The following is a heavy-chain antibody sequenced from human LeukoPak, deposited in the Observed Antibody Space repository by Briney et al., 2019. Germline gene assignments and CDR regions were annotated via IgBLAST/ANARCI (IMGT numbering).Heavy chain of an antibody. CDR1: GYSISSGYS. V-gene: IGHV4-38-2*01. J-gene: IGHJ4*02. D-gene: IGHD1-26*01. CDR2: THHSGST. Sequence: PSETLSLTRALSGYSISSGYSWGGTRQPPGKGLEWIGRTHHSGSTYYNPSLKSRITISLDTSKNQFSLQLISVTAADTAVYYCARRGTYYLDYWGQGTLVTVSS. CDR3: ARRGTYYLDY.